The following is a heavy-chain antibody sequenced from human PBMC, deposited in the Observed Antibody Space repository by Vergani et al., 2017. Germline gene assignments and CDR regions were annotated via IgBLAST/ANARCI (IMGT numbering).Heavy chain of an antibody. D-gene: IGHD1-26*01. Sequence: EVQLVESGGGLVQPGRSLRLSCAASGFTFDDYAMHWVRQAPGKGLEWVSGISWNSGSIGYADSVKGRFTISRENAKNSLYLQMNSLRAEYTALYYCAKDRDKWELPSDAFDIWGQGTMVTVSS. CDR2: ISWNSGSI. V-gene: IGHV3-9*01. J-gene: IGHJ3*02. CDR1: GFTFDDYA. CDR3: AKDRDKWELPSDAFDI.